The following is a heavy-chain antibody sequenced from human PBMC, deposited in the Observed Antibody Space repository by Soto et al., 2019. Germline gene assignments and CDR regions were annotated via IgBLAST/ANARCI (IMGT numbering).Heavy chain of an antibody. J-gene: IGHJ4*02. CDR3: ARVGGVGAPPGTDF. CDR2: SRDKAQGYST. Sequence: EVQLVESGGGLVQPGGSLRLSCAGSGFTLSDHYIDWVRQAPGKGLEWVGRSRDKAQGYSTTYAASVKGRFTTSRDESKNSVYLQMNSLKTEDTAVYYCARVGGVGAPPGTDFWGQGTLVTVSS. D-gene: IGHD1-26*01. V-gene: IGHV3-72*01. CDR1: GFTLSDHY.